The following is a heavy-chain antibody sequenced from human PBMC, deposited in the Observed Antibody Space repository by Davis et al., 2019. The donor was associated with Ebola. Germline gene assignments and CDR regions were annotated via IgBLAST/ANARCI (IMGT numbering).Heavy chain of an antibody. Sequence: ASVKVSCKASGYTFTSYYMHWVRQAPGQGLEWMGIINPSGGSTSYAQKFQGRVTMTRDTSISTAYMELSSLRSEDTAVYYCARAGWELPDYWGQGTLVTVSS. J-gene: IGHJ4*02. V-gene: IGHV1-46*01. CDR1: GYTFTSYY. CDR2: INPSGGST. D-gene: IGHD1-26*01. CDR3: ARAGWELPDY.